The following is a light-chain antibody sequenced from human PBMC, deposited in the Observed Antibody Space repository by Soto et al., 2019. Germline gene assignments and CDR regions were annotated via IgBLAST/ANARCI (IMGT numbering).Light chain of an antibody. CDR1: SSNSGAGYD. CDR2: GNS. V-gene: IGLV1-40*01. J-gene: IGLJ7*01. CDR3: QSYDSSLSGSV. Sequence: QSVLTQRPSVSGAPGQRVTISCTGSSSNSGAGYDVHWYQQLPGTAPKLPIYGNSNRPSGVPDRFSGSKSGTSASLAITGLQAEDEADYYCQSYDSSLSGSVFGGGTQLTVL.